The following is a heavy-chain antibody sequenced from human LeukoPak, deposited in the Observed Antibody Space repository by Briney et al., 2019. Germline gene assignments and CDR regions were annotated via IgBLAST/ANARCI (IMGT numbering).Heavy chain of an antibody. CDR3: AKLPGYCSGGSCFFDY. V-gene: IGHV3-30*18. Sequence: GGSLRLSCAASGFTFSSYAMSWVRQAPGKGLEWVAVISYDGSNKYYADSVKGRFTISRDNSKNTLYLQMNSLRAEDTAVYYCAKLPGYCSGGSCFFDYWGQGTLVTVSS. CDR2: ISYDGSNK. J-gene: IGHJ4*02. D-gene: IGHD2-15*01. CDR1: GFTFSSYA.